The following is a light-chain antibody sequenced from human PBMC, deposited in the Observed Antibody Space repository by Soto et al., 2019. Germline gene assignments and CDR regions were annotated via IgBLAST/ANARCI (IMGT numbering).Light chain of an antibody. Sequence: ETVMTQSPATLSVSPGETATLSCRASQSVNLNLAWYQQKPGQPPRLLLYGASTRATGIPVRFRGSGSGTEFTLTISSLQSEDSAVYYCHQYNSWPRGTFGPGTKVEIK. CDR1: QSVNLN. J-gene: IGKJ3*01. CDR3: HQYNSWPRGT. V-gene: IGKV3-15*01. CDR2: GAS.